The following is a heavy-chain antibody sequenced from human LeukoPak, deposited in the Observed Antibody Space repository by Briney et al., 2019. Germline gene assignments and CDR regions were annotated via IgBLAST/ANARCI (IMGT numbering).Heavy chain of an antibody. V-gene: IGHV1-69*04. CDR3: ARPYSTGYDFDY. J-gene: IGHJ4*02. Sequence: ASVKVSCKASGGTFSSYAISWVRQAPGQGLEWMGRIIPILGIANYAQKFQGRVTITADKPTSTAYMELSSLRSEDTAVYYCARPYSTGYDFDYWGQGTLVTVSS. D-gene: IGHD5-12*01. CDR1: GGTFSSYA. CDR2: IIPILGIA.